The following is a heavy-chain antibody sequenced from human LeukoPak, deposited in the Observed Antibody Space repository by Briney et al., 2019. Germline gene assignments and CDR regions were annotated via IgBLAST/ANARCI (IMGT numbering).Heavy chain of an antibody. V-gene: IGHV3-21*01. CDR3: AREAFSISWSFFDY. Sequence: KSGGSLRLSCAASGFTFSSYSMNWVRQAPGKGLEWVSSISSSSSYIYYADSVKGRFTISRDNAKNSLYLQMNSLRAEDTAVYYCAREAFSISWSFFDYWGQGTLVTVSS. D-gene: IGHD6-13*01. CDR2: ISSSSSYI. CDR1: GFTFSSYS. J-gene: IGHJ4*02.